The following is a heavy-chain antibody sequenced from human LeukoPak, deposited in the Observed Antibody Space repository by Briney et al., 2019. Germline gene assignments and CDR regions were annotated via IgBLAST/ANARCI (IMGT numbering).Heavy chain of an antibody. Sequence: GGSLRLSCAASGFTFSSYGMHWVRQAPGKGLEWVANIKEDGSEKYYVDSVKGRFTISRDNAKNSLYLQMNSLRAEDTAVYYCVRDNCTGTSCHHFDYWGQGTLVTVSS. V-gene: IGHV3-7*01. CDR2: IKEDGSEK. D-gene: IGHD2-2*01. CDR1: GFTFSSYG. J-gene: IGHJ4*02. CDR3: VRDNCTGTSCHHFDY.